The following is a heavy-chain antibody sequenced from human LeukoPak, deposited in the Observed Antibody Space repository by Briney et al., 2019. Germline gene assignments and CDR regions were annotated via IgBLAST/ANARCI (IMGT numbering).Heavy chain of an antibody. V-gene: IGHV4-38-2*01. D-gene: IGHD6-19*01. J-gene: IGHJ5*02. Sequence: SETPSLTCAVSGYSISSGYYWGWIRQPPGKELDWIGSIYHSRSTYYNPSLKSRVTISVVTSKNQFSLKLSSVTAADTAVYYCARGRYSSGFWFDPWGQGTLVTVSS. CDR1: GYSISSGYY. CDR2: IYHSRST. CDR3: ARGRYSSGFWFDP.